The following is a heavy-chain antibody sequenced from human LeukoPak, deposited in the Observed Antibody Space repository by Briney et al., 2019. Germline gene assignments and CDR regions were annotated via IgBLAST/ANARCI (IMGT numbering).Heavy chain of an antibody. CDR3: ARGRGYYYGPANGMDV. CDR1: GGSISSYY. CDR2: IYYSGST. D-gene: IGHD3-10*01. J-gene: IGHJ6*02. Sequence: SETLSLTCTVSGGSISSYYWSWIRQPPGKGLEWIGYIYYSGSTNYNPSLKSRVTISVDTSKNQFSLKLSSVTAADTAVYYCARGRGYYYGPANGMDVWGQGTTVTVSS. V-gene: IGHV4-59*12.